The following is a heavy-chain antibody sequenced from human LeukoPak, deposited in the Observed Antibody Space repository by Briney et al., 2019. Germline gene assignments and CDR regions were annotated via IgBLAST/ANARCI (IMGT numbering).Heavy chain of an antibody. CDR3: ARGGYSSSWYLFDY. CDR2: IYYSGST. CDR1: GGSISSSSYY. D-gene: IGHD6-13*01. Sequence: SETLSLTCTVSGGSISSSSYYWGWIRQPPGKGLEWIGSIYYSGSTYYNPSLKSRVTISVDTSKNQFSLKLSSVTAADTAVYYCARGGYSSSWYLFDYWGQGTLVTVSS. V-gene: IGHV4-39*07. J-gene: IGHJ4*02.